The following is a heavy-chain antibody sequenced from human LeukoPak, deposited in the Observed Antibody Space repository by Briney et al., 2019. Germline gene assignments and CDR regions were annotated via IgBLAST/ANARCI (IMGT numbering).Heavy chain of an antibody. D-gene: IGHD1-26*01. V-gene: IGHV3-48*02. J-gene: IGHJ4*02. CDR3: ARDRLVGATMTPRYFDY. CDR1: GFTFSSYS. CDR2: ITSSSSTI. Sequence: PGGSLRLSCAASGFTFSSYSMNWVRQAPGEGLEWVSCITSSSSTIYYADSVKGRFTISRDNAKNSLYLQMNSLRDEDTAVYYCARDRLVGATMTPRYFDYWGQGTLVTVSS.